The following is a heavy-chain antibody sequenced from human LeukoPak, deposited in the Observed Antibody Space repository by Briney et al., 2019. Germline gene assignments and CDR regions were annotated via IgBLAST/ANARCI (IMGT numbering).Heavy chain of an antibody. D-gene: IGHD4-17*01. CDR2: IYYSGST. V-gene: IGHV4-39*01. J-gene: IGHJ4*02. CDR3: ARVIKPTTVATSYFDY. CDR1: GGSISSSSYY. Sequence: SETLPLTCTVSGGSISSSSYYWGWIRQPPGKGLEWIGSIYYSGSTYYNPSLKSRVTISVDTSKNQFSLKLSSVTAADTAVYYCARVIKPTTVATSYFDYWGQGTLVTVSS.